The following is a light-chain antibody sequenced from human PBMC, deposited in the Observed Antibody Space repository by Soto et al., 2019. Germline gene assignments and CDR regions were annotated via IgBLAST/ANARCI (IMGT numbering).Light chain of an antibody. Sequence: EIVLTQSPGTLSLSPGERATLSCRASQSVSSSYLAWYQQKPGQAPRLIIYGASSRATGLPDRFSGSGSGTGFTLTISRLEPEDLAVYYWQQYGSSPITFGQGTRLEIK. V-gene: IGKV3-20*01. CDR1: QSVSSSY. J-gene: IGKJ5*01. CDR3: QQYGSSPIT. CDR2: GAS.